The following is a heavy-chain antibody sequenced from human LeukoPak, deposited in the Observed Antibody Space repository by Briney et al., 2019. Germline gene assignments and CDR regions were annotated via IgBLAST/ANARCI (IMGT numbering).Heavy chain of an antibody. V-gene: IGHV4-59*01. CDR3: ARYCSGGDCYSKALDY. Sequence: ETLSLTCSVSGGSINNYWWNWIRQPPGKGLEWIGYIYYSGSTSYNPSLKSRLTISVDTSLNQFSLKLNSVTAADTAVYYCARYCSGGDCYSKALDYWGQGILVTVSS. J-gene: IGHJ4*02. CDR1: GGSINNYW. D-gene: IGHD2-15*01. CDR2: IYYSGST.